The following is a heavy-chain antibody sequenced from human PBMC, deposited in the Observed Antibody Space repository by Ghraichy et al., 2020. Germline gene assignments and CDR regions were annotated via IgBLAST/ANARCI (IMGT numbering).Heavy chain of an antibody. D-gene: IGHD1-1*01. J-gene: IGHJ6*02. CDR2: ISGSGGST. V-gene: IGHV3-23*01. Sequence: GESLNISCAASGFTFSSYAMSWVRQAPGKGLEWVSAISGSGGSTYYADSVKGRFTISRDNSKNTLYLQMNSLRAEDTAVYYCAKDIRTTLLYEVDVWGQGTTVTVSS. CDR1: GFTFSSYA. CDR3: AKDIRTTLLYEVDV.